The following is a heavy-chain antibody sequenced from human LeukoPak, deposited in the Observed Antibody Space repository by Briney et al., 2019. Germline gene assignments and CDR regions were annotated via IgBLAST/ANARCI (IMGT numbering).Heavy chain of an antibody. CDR2: IYYSGST. V-gene: IGHV4-59*01. CDR1: GGSISSYY. Sequence: SETLSLTCTVSGGSISSYYWSWIRQPPGKGLEWIGYIYYSGSTNYNPSLKSRVTISVDTSKNQFSLKLSSVTAADTAVYYCARAPQDSIAVAGRLGFDYWGQGALVTVSS. CDR3: ARAPQDSIAVAGRLGFDY. D-gene: IGHD6-19*01. J-gene: IGHJ4*02.